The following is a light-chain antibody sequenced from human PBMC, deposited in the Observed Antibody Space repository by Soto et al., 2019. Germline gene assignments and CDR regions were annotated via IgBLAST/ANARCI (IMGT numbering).Light chain of an antibody. CDR3: QQYGSSGT. V-gene: IGKV3-20*01. Sequence: EIVLTQSPATLSLSPGERATLSCRASQSVSSFLAWYQQKPGQAPRLLIYDASSRATDIPARFSGSGSGTDFTLTISRLEPEDFAVYYCQQYGSSGTFGQGTKVDIK. CDR1: QSVSSF. J-gene: IGKJ1*01. CDR2: DAS.